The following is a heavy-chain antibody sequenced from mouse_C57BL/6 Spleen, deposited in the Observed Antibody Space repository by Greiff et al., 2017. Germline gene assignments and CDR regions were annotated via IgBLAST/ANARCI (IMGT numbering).Heavy chain of an antibody. J-gene: IGHJ2*01. CDR1: GYTFTSYG. V-gene: IGHV1-81*01. CDR2: IYPRSGNT. D-gene: IGHD1-1*01. Sequence: QVQLQQSGAELARPGASVTLSCKASGYTFTSYGISWVKQRPGQGLEWIGEIYPRSGNTYYNAKFKGKATLTADKSYSTAYMELLSLTSEDAAVYFCLFITTVAYFDYWGQGTTLTVSS. CDR3: LFITTVAYFDY.